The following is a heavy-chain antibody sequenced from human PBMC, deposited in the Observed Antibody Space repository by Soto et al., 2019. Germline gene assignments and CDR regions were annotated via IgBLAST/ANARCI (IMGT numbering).Heavy chain of an antibody. CDR2: ISYDGSNK. CDR1: GFTSSTYG. V-gene: IGHV3-30*18. J-gene: IGHJ4*02. CDR3: AKDLQDFITMIPAY. D-gene: IGHD3-22*01. Sequence: GGSLRLSCAASGFTSSTYGMHWVRQAPGKGLEWVAVISYDGSNKYYGDSVKGRFTISRDNSKNTLYLQMNSLRVEDTAVYYCAKDLQDFITMIPAYWGQGTLVTVSS.